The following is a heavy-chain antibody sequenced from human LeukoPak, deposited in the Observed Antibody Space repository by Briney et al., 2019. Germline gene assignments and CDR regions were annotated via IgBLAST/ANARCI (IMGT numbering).Heavy chain of an antibody. CDR3: ARNNWFGEFENWFDP. V-gene: IGHV3-21*01. CDR2: ISSSSSYI. D-gene: IGHD3-10*01. J-gene: IGHJ5*02. Sequence: PGGSLRLSCAASGFTFSSYSMNWVRQAPGKGLEWVSSISSSSSYIYYADSMKGRFTISRDNAKNSLYLQMNSLRAEDTAVYYCARNNWFGEFENWFDPWGQGTLVTVSS. CDR1: GFTFSSYS.